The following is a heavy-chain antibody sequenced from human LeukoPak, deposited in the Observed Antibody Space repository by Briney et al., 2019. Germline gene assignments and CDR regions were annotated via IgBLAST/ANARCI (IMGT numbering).Heavy chain of an antibody. J-gene: IGHJ4*02. Sequence: PGRSLRLSCAASGFTFSSYGMHWVRQAPGKGLEWVAVISYDGSNKYYADSVKGRFAISRDNSKNTLYLQMNSLRAEDTAVYYCAKVGIAVAFDYWGQGTLATVSS. V-gene: IGHV3-30*18. CDR3: AKVGIAVAFDY. D-gene: IGHD6-19*01. CDR1: GFTFSSYG. CDR2: ISYDGSNK.